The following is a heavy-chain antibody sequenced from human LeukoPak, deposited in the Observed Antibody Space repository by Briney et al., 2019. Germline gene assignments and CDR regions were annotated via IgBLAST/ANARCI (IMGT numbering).Heavy chain of an antibody. CDR2: IYYSGST. Sequence: SETLSLTCTVSGGFISSGGYYWTWIRQHPGKGLEWIGYIYYSGSTYYNPSLKSRVTISVDTSKNQFSLKLTSVTAADTAVYYCARDWDGYNRFDYWGQGTLVTVSS. CDR1: GGFISSGGYY. CDR3: ARDWDGYNRFDY. D-gene: IGHD5-24*01. V-gene: IGHV4-31*03. J-gene: IGHJ4*02.